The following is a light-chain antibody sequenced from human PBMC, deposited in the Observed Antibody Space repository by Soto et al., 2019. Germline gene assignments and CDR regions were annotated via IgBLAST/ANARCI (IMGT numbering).Light chain of an antibody. CDR1: SSDVGGYNY. CDR3: SSYTSSSPLVV. J-gene: IGLJ2*01. V-gene: IGLV2-14*01. Sequence: QSALTQPASVSGSPGQSITISCTGTSSDVGGYNYVSWYQQHPGKAPKLMIYDVSNRPSGVSNRFSGSKSGNTASLTISGLQAEDAADYYCSSYTSSSPLVVFGGGTKVTV. CDR2: DVS.